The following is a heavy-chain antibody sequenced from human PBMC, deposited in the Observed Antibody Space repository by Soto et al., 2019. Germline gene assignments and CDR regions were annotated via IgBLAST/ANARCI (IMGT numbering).Heavy chain of an antibody. CDR3: ARDAAIVGAHDAFDI. V-gene: IGHV3-74*01. Sequence: GGSLRLSCAASGFTFISYWMHWVRQAPGKGLVWVSRINSDGSSTSYADSVKGRFTISRDNAKNTLYLQMNSLRAEDTAVYYCARDAAIVGAHDAFDIWGQGTMVTVSS. J-gene: IGHJ3*02. D-gene: IGHD1-26*01. CDR1: GFTFISYW. CDR2: INSDGSST.